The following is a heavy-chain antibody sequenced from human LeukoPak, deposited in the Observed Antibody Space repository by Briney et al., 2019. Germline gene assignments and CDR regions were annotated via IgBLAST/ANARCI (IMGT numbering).Heavy chain of an antibody. CDR1: GFNFNGKW. CDR2: INQDGSEK. J-gene: IGHJ4*02. V-gene: IGHV3-7*01. Sequence: GGSLRLSCAASGFNFNGKWMTWVPKAPGKGLEWVANINQDGSEKYYVDSVKGRFTISRDNAKNSLYLEVSGLRAEDTAVYYCADPPSDYWGQGTLVAVSS. CDR3: ADPPSDY.